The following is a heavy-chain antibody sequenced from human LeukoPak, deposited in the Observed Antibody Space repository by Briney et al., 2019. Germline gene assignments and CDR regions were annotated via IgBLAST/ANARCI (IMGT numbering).Heavy chain of an antibody. D-gene: IGHD6-19*01. V-gene: IGHV4-34*01. CDR3: ARGPRGSSGWSGNWFDP. J-gene: IGHJ5*02. Sequence: PSETLSLTCAVYGGSFSGYYWSWIRQPPGKGLEWIGEINHSGSTNYNPSLKSRVTISVDTSKNQFSLKLSSVTAADTAVYYCARGPRGSSGWSGNWFDPWGQGTLVTVSS. CDR2: INHSGST. CDR1: GGSFSGYY.